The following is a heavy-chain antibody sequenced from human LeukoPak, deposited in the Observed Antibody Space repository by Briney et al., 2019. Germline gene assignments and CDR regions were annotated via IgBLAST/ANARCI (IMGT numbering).Heavy chain of an antibody. V-gene: IGHV1-18*04. J-gene: IGHJ3*02. CDR2: ISAYNGNT. Sequence: ASVKVSCKASGYTFTGYYMHWVRQAPGQGLEWMGWISAYNGNTNYAQKLQGRVTMTTDTSTSTAYMELRSLRSDDTAVYYCARGRRYSGYDHAFDIWGQGTMVTVSS. D-gene: IGHD5-12*01. CDR1: GYTFTGYY. CDR3: ARGRRYSGYDHAFDI.